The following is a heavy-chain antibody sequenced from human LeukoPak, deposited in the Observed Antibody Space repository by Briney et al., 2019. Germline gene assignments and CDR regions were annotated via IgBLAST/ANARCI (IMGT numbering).Heavy chain of an antibody. V-gene: IGHV3-48*02. CDR3: ARGIRLTNEPALLAAAGNNGIDY. J-gene: IGHJ4*02. CDR2: ISGSSSSSDGGAM. D-gene: IGHD6-13*01. Sequence: GGSLRLSCAASGFTVSSNYMSWVRQAPGRGLEWVSYISGSSSSSDGGAMQYADSVKGRFTISRDNAKNSLYLQMNSLRDEDTAVYYCARGIRLTNEPALLAAAGNNGIDYWGQGTLVTVSS. CDR1: GFTVSSNY.